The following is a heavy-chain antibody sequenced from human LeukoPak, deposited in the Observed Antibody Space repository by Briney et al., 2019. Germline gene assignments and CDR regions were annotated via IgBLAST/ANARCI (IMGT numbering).Heavy chain of an antibody. CDR3: ARDRPMYSSSWPGYGIDY. CDR2: IYYSGST. D-gene: IGHD6-13*01. CDR1: GGSITSSTYY. J-gene: IGHJ4*02. Sequence: SETLSLTCTVSGGSITSSTYYWGWIRQPPGKGLEWIGYIYYSGSTNYNPSLKSRVTISVDTSKNQFSLKLSSVTAADTAVYCCARDRPMYSSSWPGYGIDYWGQGTLVTVSS. V-gene: IGHV4-61*01.